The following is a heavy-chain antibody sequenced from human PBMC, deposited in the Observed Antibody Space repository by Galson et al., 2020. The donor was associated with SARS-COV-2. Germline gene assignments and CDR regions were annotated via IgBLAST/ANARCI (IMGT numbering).Heavy chain of an antibody. CDR3: ASNSGSYYYYGMDV. Sequence: ETSETLSLTCTVSGGSISSGGYYWSWIRQHPGKGLEWIGYIYYSGSTYYNPSLKSRVTISVDTSKNQFSLKLSSVTAADTAVYYCASNSGSYYYYGMDVWGQGTTVTVSS. D-gene: IGHD1-26*01. CDR1: GGSISSGGYY. J-gene: IGHJ6*02. V-gene: IGHV4-31*03. CDR2: IYYSGST.